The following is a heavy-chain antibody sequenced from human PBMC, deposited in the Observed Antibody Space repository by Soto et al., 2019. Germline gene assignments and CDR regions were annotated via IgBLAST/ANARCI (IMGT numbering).Heavy chain of an antibody. Sequence: GASVKVSCKASGYTFTSYAMHWVRQAPGQRLEWMGWINAGNGNTKYSQKFQGRVTITRDTSASTAYMELSSLRSEDTAVYYCASRDDYYDSSGYPYGMDVWGQGTTVTVSS. CDR1: GYTFTSYA. CDR3: ASRDDYYDSSGYPYGMDV. CDR2: INAGNGNT. V-gene: IGHV1-3*01. D-gene: IGHD3-22*01. J-gene: IGHJ6*02.